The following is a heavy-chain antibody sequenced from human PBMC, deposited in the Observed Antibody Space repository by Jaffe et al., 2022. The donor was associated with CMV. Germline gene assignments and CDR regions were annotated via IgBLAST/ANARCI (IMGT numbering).Heavy chain of an antibody. J-gene: IGHJ4*02. CDR2: ISSSGSTI. Sequence: EVQLVESGGGLVQPGGSLRLSCAASGFTFSSYEMNWVRQAPGKGLEWVSYISSSGSTIYYADSVKGRFTISRDNAKNSLYLQMNSLRAEDTAVYYCARDGVGYCSGGSCYHFDYWGQGTLVTVSS. CDR1: GFTFSSYE. V-gene: IGHV3-48*03. CDR3: ARDGVGYCSGGSCYHFDY. D-gene: IGHD2-15*01.